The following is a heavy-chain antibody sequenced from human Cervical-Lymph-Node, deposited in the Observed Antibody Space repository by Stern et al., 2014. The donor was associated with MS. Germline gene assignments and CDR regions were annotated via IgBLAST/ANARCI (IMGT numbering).Heavy chain of an antibody. CDR2: ISYDGSNK. J-gene: IGHJ2*01. CDR1: ELTFSSYD. D-gene: IGHD3-16*01. V-gene: IGHV3-30*18. Sequence: QMQLVQSGGRVVQPGRSLRLSCAASELTFSSYDMHWVRQAPGKGLEWVAVISYDGSNKYYADSVKGRFTISRDNSKNTLYLQMNSLRAEDTAVYYCAKGPVWNWYFDLWGRGTLVTVSS. CDR3: AKGPVWNWYFDL.